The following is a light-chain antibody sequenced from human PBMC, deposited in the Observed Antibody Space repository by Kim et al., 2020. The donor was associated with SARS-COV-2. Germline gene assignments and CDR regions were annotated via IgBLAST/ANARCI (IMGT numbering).Light chain of an antibody. CDR2: EVS. Sequence: GQAVTIYCTGTSSYVGGYNYVSWYQQHPGKAPKLMIYEVSKRPSGVPDRFAGSKSGNTASLTVSGLQAEDEADYYCSSYAGSNNLVFGGGTQLTVL. CDR1: SSYVGGYNY. CDR3: SSYAGSNNLV. V-gene: IGLV2-8*01. J-gene: IGLJ2*01.